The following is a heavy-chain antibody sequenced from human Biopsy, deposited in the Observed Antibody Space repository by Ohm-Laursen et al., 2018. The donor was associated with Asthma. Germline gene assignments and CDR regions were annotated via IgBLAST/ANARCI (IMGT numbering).Heavy chain of an antibody. Sequence: SLRLSCAASGFSISSYGMHWVRQAPGKGLEWVTLIWYDGSKKYYSESVKGRFTIARDNAKNSVFLHMDSLRPEDTAFYYCAKVRSDWVITESFDYWGQGVLVTVSS. V-gene: IGHV3-33*03. J-gene: IGHJ4*02. CDR2: IWYDGSKK. CDR3: AKVRSDWVITESFDY. CDR1: GFSISSYG. D-gene: IGHD3-22*01.